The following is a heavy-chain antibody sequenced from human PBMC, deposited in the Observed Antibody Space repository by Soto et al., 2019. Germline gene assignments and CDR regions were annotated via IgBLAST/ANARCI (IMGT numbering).Heavy chain of an antibody. D-gene: IGHD5-12*01. V-gene: IGHV4-4*07. CDR1: GGSIRGFY. Sequence: QVQLQESGPGLVKPSETLSLTCSVSGGSIRGFYWSWIRQPAGEGPEWIGRIYTSGHTYYNPSLKSRATISVDTPRNQFSLELTSVTAADTAVYYCARDLGDGYNRNWFDPWGQGILVTVSS. J-gene: IGHJ5*02. CDR2: IYTSGHT. CDR3: ARDLGDGYNRNWFDP.